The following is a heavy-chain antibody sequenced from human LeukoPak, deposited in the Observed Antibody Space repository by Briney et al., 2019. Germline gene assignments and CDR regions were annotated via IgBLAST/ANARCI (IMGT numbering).Heavy chain of an antibody. J-gene: IGHJ4*02. D-gene: IGHD3-9*01. Sequence: ASVKVSCKASGYTFTGYYMHWVRQAPGQGLEWMGRINPNSGGTNYAQKFQGRVTMTRDTPISTAYMELSRLRSDDTAVYYCAREDDILTGCIDYWGQGTLVTVSS. CDR2: INPNSGGT. CDR1: GYTFTGYY. V-gene: IGHV1-2*06. CDR3: AREDDILTGCIDY.